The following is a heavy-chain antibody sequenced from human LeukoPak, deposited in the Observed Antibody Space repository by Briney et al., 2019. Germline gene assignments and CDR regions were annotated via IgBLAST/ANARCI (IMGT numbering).Heavy chain of an antibody. CDR1: GGSISSSIYY. CDR2: ISYSGST. J-gene: IGHJ6*03. CDR3: TSKQWVYYYMDV. D-gene: IGHD6-19*01. Sequence: SETLSLTCTVSGGSISSSIYYWGWIGQPPGKGLEWIGSISYSGSTYYNPSLKSRVTISVDTSKNQFSLKLSSVTAADTAVYYCTSKQWVYYYMDVWGKGTTVTVSS. V-gene: IGHV4-39*01.